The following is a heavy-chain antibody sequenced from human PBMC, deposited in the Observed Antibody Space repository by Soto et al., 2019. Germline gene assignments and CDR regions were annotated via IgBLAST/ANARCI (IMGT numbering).Heavy chain of an antibody. CDR2: IWYDGSNK. J-gene: IGHJ6*03. Sequence: GGSLRLSCAASGFTFSSYGMHWVRQAPGKGLEWVAVIWYDGSNKYYADSVKGRFTISRDNSKNTLYLQMNSLRAEDTAVYYCARTPHYDYIWGSYRSSDYMDVWGKGTTVTVSS. CDR3: ARTPHYDYIWGSYRSSDYMDV. CDR1: GFTFSSYG. D-gene: IGHD3-16*02. V-gene: IGHV3-33*01.